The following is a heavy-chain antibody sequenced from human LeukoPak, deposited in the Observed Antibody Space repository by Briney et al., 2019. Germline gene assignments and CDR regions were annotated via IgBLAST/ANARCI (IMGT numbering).Heavy chain of an antibody. CDR1: GFTFSSYA. J-gene: IGHJ6*02. Sequence: GGSLRLSCAASGFTFSSYAMSWVRQAPGKGLEWVSVISGSGGSTYYADSVKGRFTISRDNSKNTLYLQMNSLRAEDTAVYYCAKDLYGDYGMDVWGQGTTVTVSS. D-gene: IGHD4-17*01. V-gene: IGHV3-23*01. CDR3: AKDLYGDYGMDV. CDR2: ISGSGGST.